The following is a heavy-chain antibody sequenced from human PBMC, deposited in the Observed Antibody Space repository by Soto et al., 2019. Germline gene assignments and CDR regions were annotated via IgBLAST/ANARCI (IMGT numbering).Heavy chain of an antibody. CDR3: ARHLLPDYGDYTGWYYGMDV. Sequence: QLQLQESGPGLVKPSETLSLTCTVSGGSISSSSYYWGWIRQPPGKGLEWIGSIYYSGSTYYNPSLKSRVTISVDTSKNQFSLKLSSVTAADTAVYYCARHLLPDYGDYTGWYYGMDVWGQGTTVTVSS. CDR1: GGSISSSSYY. V-gene: IGHV4-39*01. D-gene: IGHD4-17*01. J-gene: IGHJ6*02. CDR2: IYYSGST.